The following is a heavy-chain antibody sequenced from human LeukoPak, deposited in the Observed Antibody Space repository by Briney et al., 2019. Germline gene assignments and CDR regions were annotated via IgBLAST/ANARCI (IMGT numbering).Heavy chain of an antibody. D-gene: IGHD1-26*01. J-gene: IGHJ4*02. CDR2: ISYSGST. V-gene: IGHV4-59*08. CDR3: ARHSGSYYDNYDY. Sequence: SSETLSLTCTVSGGSISSYYWSWIRQPPGKGLEWIGYISYSGSTNYNPSLKSRVTISVDTSKNQFSLKLNSVTATDTAVYYCARHSGSYYDNYDYWGQGTLVTVSS. CDR1: GGSISSYY.